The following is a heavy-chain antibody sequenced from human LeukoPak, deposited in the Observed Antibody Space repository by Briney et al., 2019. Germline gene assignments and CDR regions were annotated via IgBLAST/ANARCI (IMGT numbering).Heavy chain of an antibody. CDR2: INPNSGGT. D-gene: IGHD5-24*01. Sequence: GASVKVSFKASGYTFTGYYMHWVRQAPGQGLEWMGRINPNSGGTNYAQKFQGRVTMTRDTSISTAYMELSRLRSDDTAVYYCARGGDGYNTPDWFDPWGQGTLVTVSS. V-gene: IGHV1-2*06. CDR1: GYTFTGYY. CDR3: ARGGDGYNTPDWFDP. J-gene: IGHJ5*02.